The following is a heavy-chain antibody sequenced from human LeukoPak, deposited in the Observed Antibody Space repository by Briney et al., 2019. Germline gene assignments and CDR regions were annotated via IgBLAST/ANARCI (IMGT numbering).Heavy chain of an antibody. Sequence: SGGSLRLSCAASRFTFSSYAMSCVRQAPGKGLEWVSTISSTGGSTYYAASVTGQFTISRDNSKNTLYLQMNSLRAEDTAVYYCATHERSTWYGDLDYWGQGTLVTVSS. CDR3: ATHERSTWYGDLDY. J-gene: IGHJ4*02. D-gene: IGHD6-13*01. CDR2: ISSTGGST. V-gene: IGHV3-23*01. CDR1: RFTFSSYA.